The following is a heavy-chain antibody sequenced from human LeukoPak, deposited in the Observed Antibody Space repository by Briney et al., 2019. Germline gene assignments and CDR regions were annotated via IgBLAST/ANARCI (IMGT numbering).Heavy chain of an antibody. CDR1: GYSFTAFY. J-gene: IGHJ4*02. CDR2: IHPRSGDT. V-gene: IGHV1-2*02. CDR3: ARDGVYGTGSYYRGCFDY. Sequence: ASVKVSCKASGYSFTAFYIHGVRQAPGQGLEWMGWIHPRSGDTNYAYKFRGRVTMTRDTSISTAYLDLGRLGSDDTAVYYCARDGVYGTGSYYRGCFDYWGQGILVTVSS. D-gene: IGHD3-10*01.